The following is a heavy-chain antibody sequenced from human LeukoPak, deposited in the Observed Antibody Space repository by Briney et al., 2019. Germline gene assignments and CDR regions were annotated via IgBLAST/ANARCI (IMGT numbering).Heavy chain of an antibody. CDR1: GYTFTSYD. CDR3: ARWWSGVRTFDDAFDI. D-gene: IGHD2-15*01. V-gene: IGHV1-8*01. J-gene: IGHJ3*02. CDR2: MNPNSGNT. Sequence: GASVKVSCKASGYTFTSYDINWVRQATGQGLEWMGWMNPNSGNTGYAQKFQGRVTMTRNTSISTAYMELSSLRSEDTAVYYCARWWSGVRTFDDAFDIWGQGTTVTVSS.